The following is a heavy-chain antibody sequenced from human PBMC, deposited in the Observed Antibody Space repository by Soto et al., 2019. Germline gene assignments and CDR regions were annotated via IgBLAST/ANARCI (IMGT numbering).Heavy chain of an antibody. CDR1: GYTFTSHG. D-gene: IGHD3-10*01. Sequence: QVQLVQSGGEVRKPGASVKVSCKASGYTFTSHGISWVRQAPGQGLEWMGWISAYNGDTNYAQKLQGRVTVTTDRSSSTAYMQLRSLTSEDTAVYYCASMVRGSNIDYDRYMDVWGKGTTVTVSS. CDR3: ASMVRGSNIDYDRYMDV. V-gene: IGHV1-18*01. J-gene: IGHJ6*03. CDR2: ISAYNGDT.